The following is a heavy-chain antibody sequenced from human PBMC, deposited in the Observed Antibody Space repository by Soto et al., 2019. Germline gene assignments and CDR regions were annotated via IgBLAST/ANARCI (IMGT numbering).Heavy chain of an antibody. Sequence: GGSLRLSCAASGFTFSSYGMHWVRQAPGKGLEWVAVIWYDGSNKYYADSVKGRFTISRDNSKNTLYLQMNSLRAEDTAVYYCARDKDSNYITNWFDPWGQGTLVTVSS. V-gene: IGHV3-33*01. J-gene: IGHJ5*02. CDR1: GFTFSSYG. CDR3: ARDKDSNYITNWFDP. D-gene: IGHD4-4*01. CDR2: IWYDGSNK.